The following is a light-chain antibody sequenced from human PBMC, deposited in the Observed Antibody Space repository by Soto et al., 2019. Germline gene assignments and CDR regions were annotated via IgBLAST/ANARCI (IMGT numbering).Light chain of an antibody. CDR2: DVT. CDR1: SSDVGDYNY. CDR3: TSYTITSTVV. J-gene: IGLJ2*01. Sequence: QSALTQPASVSGSPGQSITISCTGISSDVGDYNYVSWYQQHPGKAPKLMIYDVTNRPSGVSNRFSASKSGNTASLTISGLPAQDEADYYCTSYTITSTVVFGGGTKLTVL. V-gene: IGLV2-14*03.